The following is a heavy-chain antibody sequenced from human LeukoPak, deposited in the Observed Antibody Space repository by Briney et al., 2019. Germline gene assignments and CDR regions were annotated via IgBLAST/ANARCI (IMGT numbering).Heavy chain of an antibody. D-gene: IGHD4-4*01. CDR3: VRDRGDYSGDPGYFEY. CDR1: GGSFSGYY. CDR2: INHSGST. Sequence: PSETLSLTCAVYGGSFSGYYWSWIRQPPGKGLEWIGEINHSGSTNYNPSLKSRVTISVDTSKNQFSLRLSSVTVADTAVYYCVRDRGDYSGDPGYFEYWGQGILVTVSS. J-gene: IGHJ4*02. V-gene: IGHV4-34*01.